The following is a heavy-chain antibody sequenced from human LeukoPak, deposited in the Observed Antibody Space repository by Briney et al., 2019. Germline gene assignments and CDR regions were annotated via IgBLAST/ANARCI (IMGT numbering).Heavy chain of an antibody. D-gene: IGHD3-3*01. J-gene: IGHJ4*02. CDR1: GFTFSSYS. CDR3: ATYYDFWSGYYPFDY. Sequence: GGSLRLSCAASGFTFSSYSMNWVRQAPGKGLEWVSYISSSSSTIYYADSVKGRFTISRDNAKNSLYLQMNSLRAEDTAVYYCATYYDFWSGYYPFDYWGQGTLVTVSS. V-gene: IGHV3-48*01. CDR2: ISSSSSTI.